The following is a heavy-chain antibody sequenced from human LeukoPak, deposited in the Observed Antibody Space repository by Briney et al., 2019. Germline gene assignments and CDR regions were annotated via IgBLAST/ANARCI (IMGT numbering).Heavy chain of an antibody. CDR1: GFTFSSYG. J-gene: IGHJ5*02. V-gene: IGHV3-23*01. CDR3: AKDLTMIVVSIDP. CDR2: ISGSGGST. D-gene: IGHD3-22*01. Sequence: GGSLRLSCAASGFTFSSYGMSWVRQAPGKGLEWVSAISGSGGSTYYADSVKGRFTISRDNSKNTLYLQMSSLRVEDTAVYYCAKDLTMIVVSIDPWGQGTLVTVSS.